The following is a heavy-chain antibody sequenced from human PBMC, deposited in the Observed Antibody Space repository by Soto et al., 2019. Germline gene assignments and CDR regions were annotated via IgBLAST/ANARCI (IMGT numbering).Heavy chain of an antibody. CDR3: ARAHAPTLPFDY. D-gene: IGHD2-15*01. CDR1: GGSIRNVY. V-gene: IGHV4-59*01. Sequence: LSLTCTVSGGSIRNVYWSWIRQPPGKRLEWIGFIFHSGNAKYNPALKSRVTISVDTSKNQFSLSLDSVTAADTAVYFCARAHAPTLPFDYWGLGTLVTVSS. J-gene: IGHJ4*02. CDR2: IFHSGNA.